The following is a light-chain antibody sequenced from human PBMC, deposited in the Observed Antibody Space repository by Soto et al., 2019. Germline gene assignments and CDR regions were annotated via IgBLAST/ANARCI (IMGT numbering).Light chain of an antibody. V-gene: IGLV2-14*01. CDR3: SSYTSIGTVV. J-gene: IGLJ2*01. CDR2: EVI. CDR1: SSDVGGYNY. Sequence: QSALTQPASVSGSPGQSITISCTGTSSDVGGYNYVSWYQQHPGKAPKLLIYEVIKRPSGVSNRFSGSKSGNTASLTISGLQAEDEANYYCSSYTSIGTVVFGGGTKLTVL.